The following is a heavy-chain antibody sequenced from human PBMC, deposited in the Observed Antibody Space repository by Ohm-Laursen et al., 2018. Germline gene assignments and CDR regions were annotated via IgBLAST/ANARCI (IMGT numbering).Heavy chain of an antibody. CDR2: IRKDGGET. Sequence: SLRLSCSASGFIFRNFGMHWVRQAPGKGLEWVANIRKDGGETYYVDSVKGRFTISRDNAKNSLYLQINSLKGEDTAVYFCARDPTFHAFDIWGQGTMVTVSS. D-gene: IGHD2/OR15-2a*01. J-gene: IGHJ3*02. V-gene: IGHV3-7*01. CDR1: GFIFRNFG. CDR3: ARDPTFHAFDI.